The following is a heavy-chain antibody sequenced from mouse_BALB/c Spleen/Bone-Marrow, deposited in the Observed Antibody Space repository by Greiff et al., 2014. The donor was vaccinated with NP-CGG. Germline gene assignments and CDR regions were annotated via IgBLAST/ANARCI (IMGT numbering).Heavy chain of an antibody. J-gene: IGHJ4*01. CDR2: IRNKANGYTT. D-gene: IGHD2-1*01. V-gene: IGHV7-3*02. CDR3: ARDNDNYDYYDIDD. CDR1: GFTFTDYY. Sequence: EVQLEQSGGGLVQPGGSLRLSCATSGFTFTDYYMSWVRQPPGKALEWLGFIRNKANGYTTEYSASVKGRFTISRDNSQSILYLQMNTLRAEDSATYYCARDNDNYDYYDIDDWGPGTSVTVSS.